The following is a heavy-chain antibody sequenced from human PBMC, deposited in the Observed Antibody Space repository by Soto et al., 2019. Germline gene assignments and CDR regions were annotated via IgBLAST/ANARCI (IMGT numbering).Heavy chain of an antibody. CDR2: VSDRGAKT. J-gene: IGHJ4*02. CDR3: SSACQWGGSVTGYFDN. Sequence: EVQLLESGGELVQPGGSLRLSCVASGFTFSTNPMSWVRQAPGKGLECVSGVSDRGAKTYYADSVKGRFTISRDNAKNTFYLAMQSLRAVDTAVYYSSSACQWGGSVTGYFDNLGQGAFVTVSS. V-gene: IGHV3-23*01. CDR1: GFTFSTNP. D-gene: IGHD1-26*01.